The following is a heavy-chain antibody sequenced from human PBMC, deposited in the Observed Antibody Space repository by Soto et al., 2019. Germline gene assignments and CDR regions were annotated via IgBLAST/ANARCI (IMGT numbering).Heavy chain of an antibody. CDR3: AATSTFFGVRGRFDP. J-gene: IGHJ5*02. Sequence: SETLSLTCTVSGDSISRRNYYWGWISQPPGKGLEWIGSIYDGGNIYYNPSLKKRVTISVDTSKNHFSLKLTSVTASDTAVYYCAATSTFFGVRGRFDPGGQGTLVTVSS. V-gene: IGHV4-39*02. CDR1: GDSISRRNYY. CDR2: IYDGGNI. D-gene: IGHD3-3*01.